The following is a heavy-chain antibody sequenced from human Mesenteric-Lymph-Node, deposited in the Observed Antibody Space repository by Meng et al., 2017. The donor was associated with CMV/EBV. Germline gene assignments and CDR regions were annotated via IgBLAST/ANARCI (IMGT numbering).Heavy chain of an antibody. V-gene: IGHV4-39*07. D-gene: IGHD3-22*01. CDR2: MSSSGST. CDR3: ARDMNDNTDYYSPSFDY. CDR1: GGSISSISYY. J-gene: IGHJ4*02. Sequence: SETLSLTCSVSGGSISSISYYWAWIRQPPGQGLEWIGSMSSSGSTYYNPSLKSRVTTSLDTSKNQISLKLRSVTAADTAMYYCARDMNDNTDYYSPSFDYWGQGTPVTVSS.